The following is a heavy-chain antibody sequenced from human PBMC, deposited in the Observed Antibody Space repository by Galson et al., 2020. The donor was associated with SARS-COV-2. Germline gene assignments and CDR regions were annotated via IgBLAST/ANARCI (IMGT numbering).Heavy chain of an antibody. Sequence: TVSGDSIRSFYWSWTRQPPGKGLEWIGYIHNSGTTTYSPSLKSRVIMSLDTSRNQLSLRLTYVTAADTAVYYCARVSYGMDVWGQGTTVTVSS. V-gene: IGHV4-59*13. CDR2: IHNSGTT. CDR1: GDSIRSFY. J-gene: IGHJ6*02. CDR3: ARVSYGMDV.